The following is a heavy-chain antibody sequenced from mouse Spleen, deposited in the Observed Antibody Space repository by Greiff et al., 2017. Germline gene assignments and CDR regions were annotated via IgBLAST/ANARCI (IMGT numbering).Heavy chain of an antibody. Sequence: VKLMESGPGLVAPSQSLSITCTVSGFSLTSYAISWVRQPPGKGLEWLGVIWTGGGTNYNSALKSRLSISKDNSKSQVFLKMNSLQTDDTARYYCARNSRYYGSSYRGAMDYWGQGTSVTVSS. V-gene: IGHV2-9-1*01. CDR3: ARNSRYYGSSYRGAMDY. J-gene: IGHJ4*01. CDR2: IWTGGGT. D-gene: IGHD1-1*01. CDR1: GFSLTSYA.